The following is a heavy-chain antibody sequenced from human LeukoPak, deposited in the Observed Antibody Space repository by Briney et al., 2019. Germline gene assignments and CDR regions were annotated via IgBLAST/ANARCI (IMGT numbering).Heavy chain of an antibody. CDR3: TRAVGATNLGFDY. CDR2: IGTAGDT. V-gene: IGHV3-13*01. Sequence: GGSLRLSCAASGFTFSSYDMHWIRQATGKGLEWVSAIGTAGDTYYADSVKGRSTISRENAKNSLFLQVNSLRVGDTAVYYCTRAVGATNLGFDYWGQGTLVTVSS. J-gene: IGHJ4*02. D-gene: IGHD1-26*01. CDR1: GFTFSSYD.